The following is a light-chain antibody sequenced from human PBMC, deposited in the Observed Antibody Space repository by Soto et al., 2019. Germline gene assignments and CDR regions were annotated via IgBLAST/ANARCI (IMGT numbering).Light chain of an antibody. CDR2: SSH. J-gene: IGLJ2*01. CDR1: SSNIGDYH. V-gene: IGLV1-44*01. Sequence: QSVLTQPPSASGTPGQRVTISCSGSSSNIGDYHVPWYQQLPGAAPKVLIHSSHQRPSGVPDRFSGSKSGTSASLAISGLQSEDEADYYCAAWDDSLNGVVFGGGTKVPVL. CDR3: AAWDDSLNGVV.